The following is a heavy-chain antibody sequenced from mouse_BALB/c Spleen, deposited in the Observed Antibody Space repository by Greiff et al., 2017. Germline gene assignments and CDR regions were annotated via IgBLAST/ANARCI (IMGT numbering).Heavy chain of an antibody. Sequence: EVMLVESGGDLVKPGGSLKLSCAASGFTFSSYGMSWVRQTPDKRLEWVATISSGSSTIYYADTVKGRFTISRDNPKNTLFLQMTRLRSEDTAMYYCARGTLSQSPYYFDYWGQGTTLTVSS. CDR3: ARGTLSQSPYYFDY. CDR2: ISSGSSTI. J-gene: IGHJ2*01. D-gene: IGHD6-2*01. V-gene: IGHV5-17*02. CDR1: GFTFSSYG.